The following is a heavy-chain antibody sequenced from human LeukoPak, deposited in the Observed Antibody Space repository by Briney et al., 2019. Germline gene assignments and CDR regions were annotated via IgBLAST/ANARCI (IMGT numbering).Heavy chain of an antibody. J-gene: IGHJ4*02. D-gene: IGHD5-18*01. CDR1: GFTFSSYW. Sequence: PGGSLRLSCAASGFTFSSYWMSWVRQAPGKGLEWVANIKQDGSEKYYVDSVKGRFTISRDNAKNSLYLQMNSLRAEDTAVYYCARTLTWIQLWLSSPTYFGYWGQGTLVTVSS. CDR3: ARTLTWIQLWLSSPTYFGY. CDR2: IKQDGSEK. V-gene: IGHV3-7*01.